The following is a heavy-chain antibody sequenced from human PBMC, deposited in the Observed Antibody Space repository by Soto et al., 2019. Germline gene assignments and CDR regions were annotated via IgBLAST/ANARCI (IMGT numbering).Heavy chain of an antibody. Sequence: EVQLLESGGGLVQPGGSLRLSCTASGFTFSNSAMSWVRQAPGKGLEWVSAITGTGGSTYYADSVKGRFTISRDNSKNTLYLQMNSLRAEDTAVYFCAKLRAKSHIAMAFDYWGQGTLVTVSS. CDR3: AKLRAKSHIAMAFDY. CDR1: GFTFSNSA. V-gene: IGHV3-23*01. D-gene: IGHD6-19*01. J-gene: IGHJ4*02. CDR2: ITGTGGST.